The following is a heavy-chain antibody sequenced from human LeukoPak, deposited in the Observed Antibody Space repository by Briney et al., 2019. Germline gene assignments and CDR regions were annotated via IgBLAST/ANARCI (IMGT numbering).Heavy chain of an antibody. D-gene: IGHD1-14*01. Sequence: GSLRLSCAVSAFTFSDNYMTWIRQAPGKGLESVSYISPSGTDISYADSVKGRFTISRDNAKNSLYLQMNSLRAEDTAVYYCSRDPRNLDYWGQGTLVTVSS. CDR3: SRDPRNLDY. CDR2: ISPSGTDI. CDR1: AFTFSDNY. V-gene: IGHV3-11*01. J-gene: IGHJ4*02.